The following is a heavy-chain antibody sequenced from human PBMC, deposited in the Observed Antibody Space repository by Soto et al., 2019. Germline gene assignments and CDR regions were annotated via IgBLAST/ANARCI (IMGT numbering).Heavy chain of an antibody. D-gene: IGHD7-27*01. CDR2: IYYNGNT. J-gene: IGHJ4*02. CDR1: GGSISNHY. CDR3: TRANWYSEY. Sequence: QVQLQESGPGLVKPSETLSLTCSVSGGSISNHYWSWIRQPPGKGLEWIGYIYYNGNTNYNPSLKSRVTMSLDTSRNQISLQLTTLTAADTAVYYCTRANWYSEYWGQGTLVTVSS. V-gene: IGHV4-59*11.